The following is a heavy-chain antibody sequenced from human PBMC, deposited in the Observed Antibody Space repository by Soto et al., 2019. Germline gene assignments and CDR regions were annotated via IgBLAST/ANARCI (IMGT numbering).Heavy chain of an antibody. J-gene: IGHJ3*02. CDR2: IHYRGST. Sequence: PSETLSLTCTVSDDSITSGAYYWGLIRQPPGKGLEWIGYIHYRGSTNYNPSLKSRVTISLDTSKNQFSLKLSSVTAADTAVYYCARGSYGAHAFDIWGQGTMVTVSS. CDR1: DDSITSGAYY. V-gene: IGHV4-61*08. CDR3: ARGSYGAHAFDI. D-gene: IGHD4-17*01.